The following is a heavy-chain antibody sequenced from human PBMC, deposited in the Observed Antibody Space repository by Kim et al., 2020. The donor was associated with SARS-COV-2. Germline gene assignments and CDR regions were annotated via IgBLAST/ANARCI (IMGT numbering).Heavy chain of an antibody. V-gene: IGHV4-31*03. CDR1: GGSISSGGYY. J-gene: IGHJ4*02. CDR2: IYYSGST. Sequence: SETLSLTCTVSGGSISSGGYYWSWIRQHPGKGLEWIGYIYYSGSTYYNPSLKSRVTISVDTSKNQFSLKLSSVTAADTAVYYCARGFGRPYYYGSGSYYNAEFDYLGQRTLVTVSS. D-gene: IGHD3-10*01. CDR3: ARGFGRPYYYGSGSYYNAEFDY.